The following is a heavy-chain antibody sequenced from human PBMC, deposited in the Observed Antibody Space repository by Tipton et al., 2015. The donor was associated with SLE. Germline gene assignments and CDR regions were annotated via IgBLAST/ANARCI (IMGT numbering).Heavy chain of an antibody. CDR1: GGSISSGGYY. V-gene: IGHV4-31*03. Sequence: TLSLTCTVSGGSISSGGYYWSWIRQHPGKGLEWIGYIYYSGTTYYNPSLKSRVSISVDTSKNQFSLKLNSVTAADTAVYYCARSDLFIVIVQGVITAQGIFDYWGQGALITVAS. J-gene: IGHJ4*02. CDR2: IYYSGTT. D-gene: IGHD3-10*01. CDR3: ARSDLFIVIVQGVITAQGIFDY.